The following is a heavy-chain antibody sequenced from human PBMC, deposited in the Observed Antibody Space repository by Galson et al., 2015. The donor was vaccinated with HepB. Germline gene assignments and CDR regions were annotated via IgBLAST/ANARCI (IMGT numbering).Heavy chain of an antibody. V-gene: IGHV1-3*01. Sequence: SEKVSCKASGFTFTSYAMHWVRQAPGQRLEWMGWINAGNGNTKYSQKFQGRVTITRDTSASTAYMELSSLRSEDTAVYYCARDPYHIPLFDIWGQGTMVTVFS. CDR2: INAGNGNT. CDR1: GFTFTSYA. CDR3: ARDPYHIPLFDI. D-gene: IGHD2-2*02. J-gene: IGHJ3*02.